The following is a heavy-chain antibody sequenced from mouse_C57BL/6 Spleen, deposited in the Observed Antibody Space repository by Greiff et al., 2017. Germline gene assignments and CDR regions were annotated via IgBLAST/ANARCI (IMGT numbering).Heavy chain of an antibody. J-gene: IGHJ3*01. CDR2: ISYDGSN. V-gene: IGHV3-6*01. CDR3: ARGGDSYAY. D-gene: IGHD2-13*01. Sequence: ESGPGLVKPSHSLSLTCSVTGYSITSGYYWNWIRQFPGNKLEWMGYISYDGSNNYNPSLKNRISITRDTSKNQFFLKLNSVTTEDTATYDCARGGDSYAYWGQGTLVTVSA. CDR1: GYSITSGYY.